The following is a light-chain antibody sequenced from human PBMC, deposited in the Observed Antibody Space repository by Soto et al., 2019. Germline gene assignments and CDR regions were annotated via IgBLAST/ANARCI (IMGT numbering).Light chain of an antibody. Sequence: DIQMTQSPSSLSASVGDRVTITCRASQSISTYLSWYQHKPGKAPKVLIYGASSLQGGVPSRFSGSGSGTDFTLTISSLQPEDFATYFCQQSYSTLYTFGQGTKLEIK. J-gene: IGKJ2*01. CDR2: GAS. V-gene: IGKV1-39*01. CDR3: QQSYSTLYT. CDR1: QSISTY.